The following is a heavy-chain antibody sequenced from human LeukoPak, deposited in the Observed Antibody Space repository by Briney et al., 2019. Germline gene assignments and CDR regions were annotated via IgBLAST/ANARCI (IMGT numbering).Heavy chain of an antibody. CDR3: AKGYSYGQVDGMDV. CDR2: ISGSGGSA. J-gene: IGHJ6*02. Sequence: GGSLRLSCAASGFTFSSYAMSWVRQAPGKGLEWVSAISGSGGSAYYADSVKGRFTISRDNSKNTLYLQMNSLRAEDTAVYYCAKGYSYGQVDGMDVWGQGTTVTVSS. V-gene: IGHV3-23*01. D-gene: IGHD5-18*01. CDR1: GFTFSSYA.